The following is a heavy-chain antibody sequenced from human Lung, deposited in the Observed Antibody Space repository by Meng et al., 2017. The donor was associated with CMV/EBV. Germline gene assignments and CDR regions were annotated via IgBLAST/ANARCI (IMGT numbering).Heavy chain of an antibody. D-gene: IGHD2-21*01. Sequence: QGQLPESGPGLAGPSPTPSLTWTVPGGSMSSGNYDWSWIRQRPGKGLDWIGYIHHSGSAYYNPSLKRRVSISVDKSKNQFSLNLNSMTAADTAVYYCASFDHIPRRNYFDYWDQGTLVTVSS. CDR2: IHHSGSA. CDR1: GGSMSSGNYD. CDR3: ASFDHIPRRNYFDY. J-gene: IGHJ4*02. V-gene: IGHV4-30-4*01.